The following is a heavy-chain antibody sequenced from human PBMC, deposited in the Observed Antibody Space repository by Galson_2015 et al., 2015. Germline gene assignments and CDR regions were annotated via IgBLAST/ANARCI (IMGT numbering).Heavy chain of an antibody. CDR2: ISATGGDT. CDR1: GFTFSAYA. D-gene: IGHD3-3*01. J-gene: IGHJ5*02. V-gene: IGHV3-23*01. CDR3: AAHKDFRSGYPNWFDP. Sequence: SLRLSCAASGFTFSAYAMSWVRLAPGKGLEWVSAISATGGDTYYPDSVKGRFTISRDNSKNTLYLQMNRLRAEDTAVYYCAAHKDFRSGYPNWFDPWGQGTLVTVSS.